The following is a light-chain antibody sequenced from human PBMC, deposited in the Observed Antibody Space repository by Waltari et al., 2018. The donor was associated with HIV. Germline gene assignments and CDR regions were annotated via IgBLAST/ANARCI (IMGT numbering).Light chain of an antibody. CDR2: DVN. CDR3: CSYAGSNSWV. V-gene: IGLV2-23*02. CDR1: SSDLGRYNL. J-gene: IGLJ3*02. Sequence: QSALTQPASVSGSPGQSITIPCSRTSSDLGRYNLCSWYQQHPRKAPKLMIYDVNKRPAGVSKRFSGSKSGNTASLTISGLQAEDEADYYCCSYAGSNSWVFGGGTKLTVL.